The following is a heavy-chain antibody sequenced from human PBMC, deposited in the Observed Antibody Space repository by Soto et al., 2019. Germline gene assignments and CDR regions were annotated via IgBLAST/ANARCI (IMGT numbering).Heavy chain of an antibody. CDR2: IYYSGST. CDR1: GGSISSYY. V-gene: IGHV4-59*01. CDR3: ARDRISGYDSDAFDI. Sequence: SETLSLTCTVSGGSISSYYWSWIRQPPGKGLEWIGYIYYSGSTNYNPSLKSRVTISVDTSKNQFSLKLSSVTAADTAVYYCARDRISGYDSDAFDIWGQGKMVTVSS. D-gene: IGHD5-12*01. J-gene: IGHJ3*02.